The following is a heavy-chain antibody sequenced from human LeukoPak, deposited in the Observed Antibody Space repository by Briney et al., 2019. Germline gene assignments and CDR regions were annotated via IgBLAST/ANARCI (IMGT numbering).Heavy chain of an antibody. CDR3: ARVGTPHCSGGSCYSSTGPFFKLDY. Sequence: ASVKVSCKASGYTFTSYYMHWVRQATGQGLEWMGWMNPNSGNTGYAQKFQGRVTMTRNTSISTAYMELSSLRSEDTAVYYCARVGTPHCSGGSCYSSTGPFFKLDYWGQGTLVTVSS. V-gene: IGHV1-8*02. CDR2: MNPNSGNT. CDR1: GYTFTSYY. J-gene: IGHJ4*02. D-gene: IGHD2-15*01.